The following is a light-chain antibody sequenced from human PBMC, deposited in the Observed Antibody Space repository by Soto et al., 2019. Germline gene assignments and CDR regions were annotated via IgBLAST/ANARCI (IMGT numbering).Light chain of an antibody. J-gene: IGKJ1*01. Sequence: EIVMTQSPATLSVSPGERATVSCRASQTVRNNLAWYQQRPGQAPRLLIYDASSRATGIPARFSGSGSGTDFTLTISSLQPEDFATYYCQQSYSTGTFGQGTKVDIK. CDR3: QQSYSTGT. CDR2: DAS. CDR1: QTVRNN. V-gene: IGKV3D-15*01.